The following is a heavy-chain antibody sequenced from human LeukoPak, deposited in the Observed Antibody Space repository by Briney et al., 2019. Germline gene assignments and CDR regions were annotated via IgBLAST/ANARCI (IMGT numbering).Heavy chain of an antibody. J-gene: IGHJ5*02. CDR3: ARHQYYYDSSGLNWFDP. CDR2: IYPGDSVT. V-gene: IGHV5-51*01. D-gene: IGHD3-22*01. CDR1: GYSFTSYW. Sequence: GESLKISCKGSGYSFTSYWIGWVRQMPGKGLEWMGIIYPGDSVTRYSPSFQGQVTISADKSISTAYLQWSSLKASDTAMYYCARHQYYYDSSGLNWFDPWGQGTLVTVSS.